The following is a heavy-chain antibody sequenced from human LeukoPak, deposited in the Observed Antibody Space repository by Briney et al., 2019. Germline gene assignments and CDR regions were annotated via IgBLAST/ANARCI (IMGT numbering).Heavy chain of an antibody. V-gene: IGHV3-43D*03. CDR1: GFTFDDYA. Sequence: GGSLRLSCAASGFTFDDYAMHWVRQGPGKGLEWVSLISWDGGSTYFADSVKGRFTISRDNSKNSLYLQMNSLRAEDTALYYCARAVDRKYYYYYMDVWGKGTTVTVSS. CDR2: ISWDGGST. J-gene: IGHJ6*03. CDR3: ARAVDRKYYYYYMDV. D-gene: IGHD2-2*01.